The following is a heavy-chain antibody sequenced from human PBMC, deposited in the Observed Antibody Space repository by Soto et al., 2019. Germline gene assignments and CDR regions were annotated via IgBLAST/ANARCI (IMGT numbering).Heavy chain of an antibody. CDR3: AGVTVDTAMPDFDY. V-gene: IGHV1-69*12. Sequence: QVQLVQSGAEVKKPGSSVKVSCKASGGTFSSYAISWVRQAPGQGLEWMGGIIPIFGTANYAQKFQGRVTITADESTSTAYMELSRLRSEDTAVYYCAGVTVDTAMPDFDYWGQGTLVTVSS. D-gene: IGHD5-18*01. CDR2: IIPIFGTA. CDR1: GGTFSSYA. J-gene: IGHJ4*02.